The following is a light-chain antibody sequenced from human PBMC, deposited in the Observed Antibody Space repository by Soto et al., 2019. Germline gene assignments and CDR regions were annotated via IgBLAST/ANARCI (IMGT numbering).Light chain of an antibody. CDR3: QQTYYTPPT. CDR1: QSISTY. Sequence: DLQMTQSPSSLSASVGDRVTITCRASQSISTYLNWYEQKPGKAPKLLIYATSSLQSGVPSRFSGSRSGTDFTLTISSLQPEDFATYYCQQTYYTPPTFGQGTKLEIK. CDR2: ATS. J-gene: IGKJ2*01. V-gene: IGKV1-39*01.